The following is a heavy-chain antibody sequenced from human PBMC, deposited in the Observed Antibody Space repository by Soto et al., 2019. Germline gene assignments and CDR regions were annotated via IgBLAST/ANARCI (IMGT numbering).Heavy chain of an antibody. J-gene: IGHJ4*02. V-gene: IGHV4-39*01. CDR2: IYYSGST. CDR1: GGSISSSSFF. CDR3: ARLYGGGYYSPDY. Sequence: QVQLQESGPGLVKSSETLSLTCTVSGGSISSSSFFWGWIRQPPGRGLEWIGSIYYSGSTYYNPSLKSRVTMSADPSKNQFSLQLRSVTAADTAVYYCARLYGGGYYSPDYWGQGTLVAVSS. D-gene: IGHD2-21*01.